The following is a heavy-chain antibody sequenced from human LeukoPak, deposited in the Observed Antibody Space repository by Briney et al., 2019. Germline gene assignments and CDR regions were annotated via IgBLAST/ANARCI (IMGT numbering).Heavy chain of an antibody. CDR1: GFTFSSYV. CDR2: IWNDGSNK. CDR3: ASATGDNDAFDI. D-gene: IGHD7-27*01. J-gene: IGHJ3*02. Sequence: PGGSLRLSCAASGFTFSSYVMHWVRQAPGKGLEWVAVIWNDGSNKYFADSVKGRFTISRDSPKNTLYLQMNSLRAEDTAVYYCASATGDNDAFDIWGQGTMVTVSS. V-gene: IGHV3-33*01.